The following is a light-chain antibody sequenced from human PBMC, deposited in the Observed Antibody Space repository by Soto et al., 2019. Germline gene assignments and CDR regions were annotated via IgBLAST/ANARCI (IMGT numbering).Light chain of an antibody. Sequence: EIVMTQSPATLSVSPGERATLSCRASQSVSSNLAWYQQKPGQAPRVLIYGASTRATGIPARFSGSGSGTDFTLTISRLEPEDFAVYYCQQYGSSGTFGQGTKVDIK. CDR1: QSVSSN. J-gene: IGKJ1*01. CDR2: GAS. CDR3: QQYGSSGT. V-gene: IGKV3-15*01.